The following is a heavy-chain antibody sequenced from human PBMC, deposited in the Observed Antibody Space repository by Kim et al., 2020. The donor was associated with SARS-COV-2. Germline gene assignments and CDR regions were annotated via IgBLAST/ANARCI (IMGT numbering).Heavy chain of an antibody. CDR2: INPNSGGT. V-gene: IGHV1-2*02. J-gene: IGHJ4*02. Sequence: ASVKVSCKVSGYTFTGYYMHWVRQAPGQGLEWMGWINPNSGGTNYAQKFQGRVTMTRDTSISTAYMELSRLRSDDTAVYYCAKMTTLRGGFDYWGQGTLVTVSS. D-gene: IGHD4-17*01. CDR1: GYTFTGYY. CDR3: AKMTTLRGGFDY.